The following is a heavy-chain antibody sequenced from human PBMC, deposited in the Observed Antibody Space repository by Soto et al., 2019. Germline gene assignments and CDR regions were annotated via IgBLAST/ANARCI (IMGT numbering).Heavy chain of an antibody. Sequence: QVQLQESGPGLVKPSETLSLTCTVSGGSVSSGSYYWSWIRQPPGKGLEWFGYIYYSGSTNYNPSLRCRVTISVDTTKTQFSLKLSSVTAADTAVYFCASDHVSGSYSDYWGQGTLVTVSS. CDR1: GGSVSSGSYY. D-gene: IGHD1-26*01. CDR2: IYYSGST. V-gene: IGHV4-61*01. CDR3: ASDHVSGSYSDY. J-gene: IGHJ4*02.